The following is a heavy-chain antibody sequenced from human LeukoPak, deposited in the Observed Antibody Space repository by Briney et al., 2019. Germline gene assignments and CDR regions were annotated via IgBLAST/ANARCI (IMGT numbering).Heavy chain of an antibody. Sequence: PGGSLRLSCAASGFTFSSCAMSWVRQAPGKGLEWVSGISGSGGTTYYADSVKGRFTISRDNSKNTLYLQMNSLRVEDTAVYYCAKARGTDYGDYVMFDYWGQGTLVTVSS. J-gene: IGHJ4*02. D-gene: IGHD4-17*01. CDR2: ISGSGGTT. CDR1: GFTFSSCA. V-gene: IGHV3-23*01. CDR3: AKARGTDYGDYVMFDY.